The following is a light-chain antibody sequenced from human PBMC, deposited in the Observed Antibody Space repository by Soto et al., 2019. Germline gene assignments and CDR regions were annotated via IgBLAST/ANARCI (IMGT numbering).Light chain of an antibody. CDR1: QRISNYY. CDR3: QQYGSSPLT. CDR2: GAS. V-gene: IGKV3-20*01. Sequence: EIVLMQSPDTLSLSSGERATLSCRASQRISNYYLAWYHQKPGQAPRLLIYGASSRATGVPDRFSGSGSGTDFTLTISRLEPEDFAVYYCQQYGSSPLTFGGGTKVDIK. J-gene: IGKJ4*02.